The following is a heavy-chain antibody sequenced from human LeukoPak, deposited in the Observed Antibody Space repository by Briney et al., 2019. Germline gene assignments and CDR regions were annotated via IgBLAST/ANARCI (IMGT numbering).Heavy chain of an antibody. CDR3: AKSRSSNSWSALNY. J-gene: IGHJ4*02. CDR1: GLTFSSHW. D-gene: IGHD6-13*01. CDR2: ITNDGSST. V-gene: IGHV3-74*01. Sequence: GSLRLSCAASGLTFSSHWMHWVRQAPGKGLVWVSRITNDGSSTTYADSVKGRFTISRDNSENTLYLQMNSLRAEDTAVYYCAKSRSSNSWSALNYWGQGTLVTVSS.